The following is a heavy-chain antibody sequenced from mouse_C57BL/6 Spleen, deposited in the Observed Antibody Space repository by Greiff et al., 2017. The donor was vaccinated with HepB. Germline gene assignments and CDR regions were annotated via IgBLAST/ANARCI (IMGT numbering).Heavy chain of an antibody. CDR3: TTRGSSYWYFDV. CDR1: GFNIKDDY. Sequence: VQLKESGAELVRPGASVKLSCTASGFNIKDDYMHWVKQRPEQGLEWIGWIDPENGDTEYASKFQGKATITADTSSNTAYLQLSSLTSEDTAVYYCTTRGSSYWYFDVWGTGTTVTVSS. V-gene: IGHV14-4*01. D-gene: IGHD1-1*01. CDR2: IDPENGDT. J-gene: IGHJ1*03.